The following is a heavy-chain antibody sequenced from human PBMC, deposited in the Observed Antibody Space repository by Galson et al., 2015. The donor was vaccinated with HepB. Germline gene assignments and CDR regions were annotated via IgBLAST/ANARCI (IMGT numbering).Heavy chain of an antibody. CDR1: GFTFSDHY. Sequence: SLRLSCAASGFTFSDHYMDWVRQAPGKGLEWVGRTRDKAHSYTTESAASVKDRFTVSRDDSKNSLYLQMNSLRTEDTAVYYCVSAMIYGGYSYLQYWGQGTAVIVSS. J-gene: IGHJ1*01. V-gene: IGHV3-72*01. D-gene: IGHD5-12*01. CDR2: TRDKAHSYTT. CDR3: VSAMIYGGYSYLQY.